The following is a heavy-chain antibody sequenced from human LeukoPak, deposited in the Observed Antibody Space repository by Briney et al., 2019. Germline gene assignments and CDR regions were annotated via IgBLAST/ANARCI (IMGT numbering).Heavy chain of an antibody. CDR3: ARLPGRLWFGELFSNWFDP. D-gene: IGHD3-10*01. CDR1: GFTFSSYE. Sequence: PGGSLRLSCAASGFTFSSYEMNWVRQAPGKGLEWVSYISSSGSTIYYADSVKGRFTISRDNAKNSLYLQMNSLRAEDTAVYYCARLPGRLWFGELFSNWFDPWGQGILVTVSS. J-gene: IGHJ5*02. CDR2: ISSSGSTI. V-gene: IGHV3-48*03.